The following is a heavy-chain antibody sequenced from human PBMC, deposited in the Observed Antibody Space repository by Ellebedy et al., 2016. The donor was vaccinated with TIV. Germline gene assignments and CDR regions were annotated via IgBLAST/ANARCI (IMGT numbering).Heavy chain of an antibody. J-gene: IGHJ6*02. V-gene: IGHV4-30-4*08. CDR1: GGSISTSSYY. D-gene: IGHD3-3*01. CDR2: IYYSGST. CDR3: ARESHIPIFGVVRGLYGMDV. Sequence: SETLSLTCTVSGGSISTSSYYWGWIRQPPGTGLEWIGYIYYSGSTYYNPSLKSRVTISVDTSKNHFSLKLSSVTAADTAAYYCARESHIPIFGVVRGLYGMDVWGQGTTVTVSS.